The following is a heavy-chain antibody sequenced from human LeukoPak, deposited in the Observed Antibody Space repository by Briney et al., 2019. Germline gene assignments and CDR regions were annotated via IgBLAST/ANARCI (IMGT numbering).Heavy chain of an antibody. CDR3: ARAQMGGFGDFDY. V-gene: IGHV4-59*06. J-gene: IGHJ4*02. CDR1: GGSISTYY. D-gene: IGHD3-16*01. CDR2: IYYSGST. Sequence: SETLSLTCTVSGGSISTYYWAWIRRPPGKGLEWIGYIYYSGSTYYNPSLKSRVTISVDTSKNQFSLKLSSVTAADTAVYYCARAQMGGFGDFDYWGQGTLVTVSS.